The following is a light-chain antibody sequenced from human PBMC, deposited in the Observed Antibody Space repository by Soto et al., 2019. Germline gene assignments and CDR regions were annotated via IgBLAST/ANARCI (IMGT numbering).Light chain of an antibody. V-gene: IGLV1-47*01. CDR3: AASDDSLSGV. Sequence: SVLAQPPSASGTPGQRDTQSGSGSSSNIGSNYVYWYQQLPGTATKLLIYRNNQRPSGVPDRFSGSKSGTSASLAISGLRSEAEADYYCAASDDSLSGVFGTGTKVTVL. J-gene: IGLJ1*01. CDR1: SSNIGSNY. CDR2: RNN.